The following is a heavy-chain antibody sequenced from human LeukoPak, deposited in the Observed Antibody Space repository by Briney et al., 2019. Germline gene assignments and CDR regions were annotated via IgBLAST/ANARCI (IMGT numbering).Heavy chain of an antibody. CDR2: IIPIFGTA. V-gene: IGHV1-69*06. Sequence: EASVKVSCKASGYTFTSYGISWVRQAPGQGLEWMGGIIPIFGTANYAQKFQGRVTITADKSTSTAYMELSSLRSEDTAVYYCARSGGRNYDFWSGYPYYYMDVWGKGTTVTVSS. J-gene: IGHJ6*03. D-gene: IGHD3-3*01. CDR1: GYTFTSYG. CDR3: ARSGGRNYDFWSGYPYYYMDV.